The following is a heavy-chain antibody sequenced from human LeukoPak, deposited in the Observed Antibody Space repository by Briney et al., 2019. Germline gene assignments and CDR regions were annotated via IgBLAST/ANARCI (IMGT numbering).Heavy chain of an antibody. CDR1: GYTFTSYD. CDR2: MNPNSGNT. D-gene: IGHD3-22*01. J-gene: IGHJ4*02. Sequence: ASVKVSCKASGYTFTSYDINWVRQATGQGLEWIGWMNPNSGNTGYAQKFQGRVTMTRNTSISTAYMELSSLRSEDTAVYYCARVYYYDSSGPPDYWGQGTLVTVSS. CDR3: ARVYYYDSSGPPDY. V-gene: IGHV1-8*01.